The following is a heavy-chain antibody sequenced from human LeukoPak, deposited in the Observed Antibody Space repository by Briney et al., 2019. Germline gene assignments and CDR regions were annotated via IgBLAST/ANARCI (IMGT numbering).Heavy chain of an antibody. J-gene: IGHJ5*02. Sequence: PGGSLRLSCAASGVTFSSYAMSWGRQAPGRGLEWVSAISGNGGSTYYADSVKGRFTISRDNSKNTLYLQMNSLRAEANAVYYCGNSRRRIQLRMLWGGFGPWGQGTLVTGSS. CDR3: GNSRRRIQLRMLWGGFGP. CDR2: ISGNGGST. V-gene: IGHV3-23*01. D-gene: IGHD2-2*01. CDR1: GVTFSSYA.